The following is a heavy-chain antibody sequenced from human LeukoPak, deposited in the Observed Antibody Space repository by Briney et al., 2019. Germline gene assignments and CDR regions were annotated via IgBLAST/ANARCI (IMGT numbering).Heavy chain of an antibody. CDR1: GFTFSSYS. D-gene: IGHD2-15*01. J-gene: IGHJ4*02. V-gene: IGHV3-23*01. Sequence: GGSLRLSCAASGFTFSSYSMNWVRQGPGKGLEWVSAISVSGNTYHADSVKGRFTISRDSSKNTLYLQMNSLRAGDAAVYYCAKAPVITCSGAYCYPFDYWSQGTLVTVSS. CDR2: ISVSGNT. CDR3: AKAPVITCSGAYCYPFDY.